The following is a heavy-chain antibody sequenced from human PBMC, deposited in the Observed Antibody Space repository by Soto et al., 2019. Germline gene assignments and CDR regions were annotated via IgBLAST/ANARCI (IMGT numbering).Heavy chain of an antibody. CDR2: IYYSGNT. D-gene: IGHD6-19*01. J-gene: IGHJ4*02. CDR1: GGSAPSGSYY. Sequence: QVQLQESGPGLVKPSETLSLTCTVSGGSAPSGSYYWSWIRQPPGTGLEWIGYIYYSGNTNYNPSLKSRVTISVDTSKNQISLKLRSVTDADTAVYYCARDQGIAVAVFDYWGQGTLVTVSS. CDR3: ARDQGIAVAVFDY. V-gene: IGHV4-61*01.